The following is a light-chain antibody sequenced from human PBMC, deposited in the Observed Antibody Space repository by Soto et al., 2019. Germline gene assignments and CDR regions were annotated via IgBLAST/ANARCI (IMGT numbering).Light chain of an antibody. V-gene: IGKV1-39*01. Sequence: DIQMTQSPSSLSASVGDRVTISCRASQSVGTYLNWYHQKPGTAPRLLISRASTVKSGVPPRFSGNGSGRDFTLIISSLRPEDIGTYFCQQSYSTPWTFGPGT. J-gene: IGKJ1*01. CDR3: QQSYSTPWT. CDR2: RAS. CDR1: QSVGTY.